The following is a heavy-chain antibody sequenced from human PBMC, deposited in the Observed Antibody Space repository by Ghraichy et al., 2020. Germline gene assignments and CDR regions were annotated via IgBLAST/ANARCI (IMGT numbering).Heavy chain of an antibody. D-gene: IGHD3-10*01. J-gene: IGHJ3*02. CDR2: ISGSGGST. Sequence: GGSLRLSCAASGFTFSSYAMSWVRQAPGKGLEWVSAISGSGGSTYYADSVKGRFTISRDNSKNTLYLQMNSLRAEDTAVYYCAKDIRPVLLWFGELDAFDIWGQGTMVTVSS. CDR1: GFTFSSYA. V-gene: IGHV3-23*01. CDR3: AKDIRPVLLWFGELDAFDI.